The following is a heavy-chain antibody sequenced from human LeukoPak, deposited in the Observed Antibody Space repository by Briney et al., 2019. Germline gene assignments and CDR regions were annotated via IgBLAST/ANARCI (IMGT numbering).Heavy chain of an antibody. CDR1: GFNFSTYG. D-gene: IGHD3-16*02. V-gene: IGHV3-23*01. Sequence: GRSLRLSCAASGFNFSTYGFHWVRQAPGKGLEWVSAISGSGGSTYYADSVKGRFTISRDNSKNTLYLQMNSLRAEDTVVYYCAKDLYDYVWGSYRPFDYWGQGTLVTVSS. CDR2: ISGSGGST. CDR3: AKDLYDYVWGSYRPFDY. J-gene: IGHJ4*02.